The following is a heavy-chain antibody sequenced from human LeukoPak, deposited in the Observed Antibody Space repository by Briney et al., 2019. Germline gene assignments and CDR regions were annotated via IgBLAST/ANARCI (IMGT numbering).Heavy chain of an antibody. D-gene: IGHD4-17*01. CDR2: IYHSGST. CDR3: GTSTVMNEYCVDS. Sequence: SQTLSLTCALSAGSISITKGWSGVRQPPGKGLEGIGEIYHSGSTNYNPSLKSRITMSVDKSKNQVSLNLSSVTAADTAVYYCGTSTVMNEYCVDSWAQGTLVTVSS. V-gene: IGHV4-4*02. J-gene: IGHJ4*02. CDR1: AGSISITKG.